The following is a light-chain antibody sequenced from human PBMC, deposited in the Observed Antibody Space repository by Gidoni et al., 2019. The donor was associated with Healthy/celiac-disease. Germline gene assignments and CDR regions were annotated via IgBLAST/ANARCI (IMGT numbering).Light chain of an antibody. V-gene: IGKV3-20*01. CDR1: QSVSSSY. Sequence: EIVLTQSPGTLSLSPGERATLSCRASQSVSSSYLAWYQQKPGQAPRLLIYGASSRATGIPDRFSGSGSGTEFTLTISRLEPEDFAVYYCQQYGSSPWGTFGQGTKVEIK. J-gene: IGKJ1*01. CDR3: QQYGSSPWGT. CDR2: GAS.